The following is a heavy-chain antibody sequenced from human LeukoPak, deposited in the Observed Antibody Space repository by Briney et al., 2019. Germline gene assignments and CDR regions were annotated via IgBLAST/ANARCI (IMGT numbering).Heavy chain of an antibody. J-gene: IGHJ4*02. CDR2: SIPIFGTA. V-gene: IGHV1-69*13. Sequence: ASVKVSCTASGGTFSSYAISWVRQAPGQGLEWMGGSIPIFGTANCAQKFQGRVTITADESTRTAYMELSSLRSEDTAVYDCARLNDYGDYVNQPTTPTIDSWGQGTLVTVSS. CDR3: ARLNDYGDYVNQPTTPTIDS. CDR1: GGTFSSYA. D-gene: IGHD4-17*01.